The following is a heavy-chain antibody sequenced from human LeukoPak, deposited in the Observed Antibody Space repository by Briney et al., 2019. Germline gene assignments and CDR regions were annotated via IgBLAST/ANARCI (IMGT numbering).Heavy chain of an antibody. D-gene: IGHD1-26*01. V-gene: IGHV3-9*01. CDR3: AKDMAGQDSGSYDY. CDR2: ISWNSGSI. Sequence: GRSLTLSCASSGFTFDDYAMHWVRHAPGKGLEWVSRISWNSGSIDYADSVKGRFTISRDNAKNSLYLQMNSLRAEDSALYYCAKDMAGQDSGSYDYWGQGALVTVSS. J-gene: IGHJ4*02. CDR1: GFTFDDYA.